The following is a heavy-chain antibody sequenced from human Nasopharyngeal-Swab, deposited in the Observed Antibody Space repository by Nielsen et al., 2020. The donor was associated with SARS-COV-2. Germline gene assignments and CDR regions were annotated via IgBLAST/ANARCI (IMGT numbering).Heavy chain of an antibody. CDR1: GGPFSGYY. V-gene: IGHV4-34*01. CDR3: ARRTGGRGFDY. Sequence: SETLSLTCAVYGGPFSGYYWSWIRQPPGKGLEWIGEINHSGSTNYNPSLKSRVTISVDTSKNQFSLKLSSVTAADTAVYYCARRTGGRGFDYWGQGTLVTVSS. D-gene: IGHD3-16*01. J-gene: IGHJ4*02. CDR2: INHSGST.